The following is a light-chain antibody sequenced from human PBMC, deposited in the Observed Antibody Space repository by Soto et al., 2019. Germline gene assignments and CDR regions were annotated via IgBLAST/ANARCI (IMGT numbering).Light chain of an antibody. Sequence: VMTQSPATLSLSPGDRATLSCRASQSVRSNFAWYQQKVGQHPSILLYGASTRGTAIPASCSGSGSGAEFTLTTISLQSDDFTTYCCQQYSNYSQTFGQGTKVDIK. CDR2: GAS. CDR3: QQYSNYSQT. V-gene: IGKV3-15*01. J-gene: IGKJ1*01. CDR1: QSVRSN.